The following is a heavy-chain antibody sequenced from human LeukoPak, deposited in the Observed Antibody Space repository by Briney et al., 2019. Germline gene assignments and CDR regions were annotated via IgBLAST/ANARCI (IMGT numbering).Heavy chain of an antibody. D-gene: IGHD2-15*01. CDR3: ARRCCGGGSCCSHFQH. J-gene: IGHJ1*01. CDR2: ISAYNGNT. Sequence: ASVKVSCKASGYTFTSYGISWVRQAPGQGLEWMGWISAYNGNTNYAQKLQGRVTMTTDTSTSTAYMELRSLRSDDTAVYYCARRCCGGGSCCSHFQHWGQGTLVTVSS. V-gene: IGHV1-18*01. CDR1: GYTFTSYG.